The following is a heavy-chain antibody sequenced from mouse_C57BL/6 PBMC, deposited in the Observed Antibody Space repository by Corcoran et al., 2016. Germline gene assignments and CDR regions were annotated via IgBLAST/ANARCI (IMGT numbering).Heavy chain of an antibody. V-gene: IGHV3-6*01. CDR2: ISYDGSN. CDR1: GYSITSGYY. J-gene: IGHJ2*01. CDR3: ARVGLPPFDY. D-gene: IGHD2-2*01. Sequence: DVQLQESGPGLVKPSQSLSLTCSVTGYSITSGYYWNWIRQFPGNKLEWMGYISYDGSNNYNPSLKNRISITRDTSKNQFFLKLNSVTTEDTATYYCARVGLPPFDYWGQGTTLTVSS.